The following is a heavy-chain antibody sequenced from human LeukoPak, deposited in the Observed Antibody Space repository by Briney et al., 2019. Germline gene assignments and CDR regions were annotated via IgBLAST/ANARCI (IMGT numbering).Heavy chain of an antibody. CDR1: GGTFTGYY. D-gene: IGHD6-13*01. CDR2: INPNSGGT. CDR3: ARVGAAAGNPLNWFDP. J-gene: IGHJ5*02. V-gene: IGHV1-2*02. Sequence: ASVKVSCKASGGTFTGYYMHWVRQAPGQGLEWMGWINPNSGGTNYAQKFQGRVTMTRDTSISTAYMELSRLRSDDTAVYYCARVGAAAGNPLNWFDPWGQGTLVTVSS.